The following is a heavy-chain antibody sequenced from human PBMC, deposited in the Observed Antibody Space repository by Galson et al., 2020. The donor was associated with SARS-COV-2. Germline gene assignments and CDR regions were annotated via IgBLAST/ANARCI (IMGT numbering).Heavy chain of an antibody. CDR3: VTSRFGYYFDY. D-gene: IGHD2-2*01. Sequence: GESLQIPCKGSGYMFTTYWIGWVRQMPGKGLEWVAIFYPGNSDTRYSPSFDGQVTVSADNSMDTAYLRWSSLKASDTAMYYCVTSRFGYYFDYWGQGTLVTVSS. V-gene: IGHV5-51*01. J-gene: IGHJ4*02. CDR2: FYPGNSDT. CDR1: GYMFTTYW.